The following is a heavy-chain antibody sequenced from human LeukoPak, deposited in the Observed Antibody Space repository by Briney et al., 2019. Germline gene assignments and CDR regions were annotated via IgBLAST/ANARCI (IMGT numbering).Heavy chain of an antibody. V-gene: IGHV3-48*03. D-gene: IGHD4-23*01. J-gene: IGHJ4*02. CDR2: ISSSGSTI. CDR3: APVYGGDGVD. CDR1: GFTFSSYE. Sequence: PGGSLRLSCAASGFTFSSYEMNWVRQAPGKGLEWVSYISSSGSTIYYADSVKGRFTISRDNAKNSLYLQMNSQRAEDTAVYYCAPVYGGDGVDWGQGTLVTVSS.